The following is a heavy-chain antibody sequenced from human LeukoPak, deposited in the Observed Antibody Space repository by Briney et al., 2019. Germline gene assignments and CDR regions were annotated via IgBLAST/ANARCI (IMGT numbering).Heavy chain of an antibody. D-gene: IGHD1-26*01. CDR1: GFTFSSYW. Sequence: GGSLRLSCAASGFTFSSYWMHWVRQAPGKGLVWVSRINSDGSSTSYADSVKGRFTISRDNAKNTLYLQMNSLRAEDTAVYYCARVGYSGSYYYGMDVWGQGTTVTVSS. CDR2: INSDGSST. J-gene: IGHJ6*02. V-gene: IGHV3-74*01. CDR3: ARVGYSGSYYYGMDV.